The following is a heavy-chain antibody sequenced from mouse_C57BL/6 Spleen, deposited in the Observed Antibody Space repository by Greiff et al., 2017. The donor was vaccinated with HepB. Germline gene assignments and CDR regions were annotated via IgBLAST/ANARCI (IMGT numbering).Heavy chain of an antibody. CDR1: GFTFSSYA. V-gene: IGHV5-4*01. CDR2: ISDGGSYT. D-gene: IGHD2-3*01. CDR3: AGGDGFFDY. Sequence: EVQRVESGGGLVKPGGSLKLSCAASGFTFSSYAMSWVRQTPEKRLEWVATISDGGSYTYYPDNVKGRFTISRDNAKNNLYLQMSHLKSEDTAMYYCAGGDGFFDYWGQGTTLTVSS. J-gene: IGHJ2*01.